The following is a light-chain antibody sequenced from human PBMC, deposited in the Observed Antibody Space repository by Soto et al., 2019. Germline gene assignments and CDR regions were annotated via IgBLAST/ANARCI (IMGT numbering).Light chain of an antibody. CDR3: KESDIILLT. V-gene: IGKV1-8*01. CDR1: QGLRSW. CDR2: AAS. J-gene: IGKJ4*02. Sequence: RAMQGLRSWLVLYQHKPGKAPKLLIYAASNLQSGVPSRFSGRGSGTDFTLTICFLQAEEFVRYYSKESDIILLTFGGGSNV.